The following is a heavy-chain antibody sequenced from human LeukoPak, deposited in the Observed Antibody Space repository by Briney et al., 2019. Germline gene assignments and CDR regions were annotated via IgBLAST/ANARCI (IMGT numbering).Heavy chain of an antibody. CDR3: ARESTNGGYFDY. V-gene: IGHV1-69*04. D-gene: IGHD5/OR15-5a*01. CDR2: IIPILGIA. Sequence: SVKVSCKASGGTFSSYAISWVRQAPGQGLEWTGRIIPILGIANYAQKFQGRVTITADKSTSTAYMELSSLRSEDTAVYYCARESTNGGYFDYWGQGTLVTVSS. J-gene: IGHJ4*02. CDR1: GGTFSSYA.